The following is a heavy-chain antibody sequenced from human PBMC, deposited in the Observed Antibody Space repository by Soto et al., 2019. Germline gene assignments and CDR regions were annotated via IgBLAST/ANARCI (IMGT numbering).Heavy chain of an antibody. V-gene: IGHV4-34*01. J-gene: IGHJ5*02. Sequence: SETLPLPCSVYVGSFIGYYWSWIRQPPGKGLEWIGEINHSGSTNYNPSLKSRVTISVDTSKNQFSLKLSSVTAADTAVYYCARGAVNSWFDPWGQGTLVTVSS. CDR2: INHSGST. CDR3: ARGAVNSWFDP. CDR1: VGSFIGYY. D-gene: IGHD4-17*01.